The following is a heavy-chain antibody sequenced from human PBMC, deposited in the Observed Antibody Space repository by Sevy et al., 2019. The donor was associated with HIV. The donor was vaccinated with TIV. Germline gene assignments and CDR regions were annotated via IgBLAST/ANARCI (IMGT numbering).Heavy chain of an antibody. J-gene: IGHJ4*01. CDR3: AREAVALDY. V-gene: IGHV4-39*02. CDR1: DDSISSNNFY. D-gene: IGHD6-19*01. CDR2: IYYTGST. Sequence: SETLSLTCTVSDDSISSNNFYWGWVRQPPEKGLEWIGSIYYTGSTYYNPSLKSRVTISVDTSKNQLSLKLTSVTAADTAVYYCAREAVALDYWGQGTLVTVSS.